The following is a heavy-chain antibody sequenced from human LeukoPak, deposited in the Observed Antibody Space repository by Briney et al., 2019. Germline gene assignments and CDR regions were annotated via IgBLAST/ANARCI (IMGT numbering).Heavy chain of an antibody. CDR1: GFTLSRYG. CDR3: AKGGFGEDYSYYMDV. D-gene: IGHD3-10*01. CDR2: VWYDGSNK. Sequence: PGRSLRLSCAASGFTLSRYGMHWVRQAPGKGLEWVAVVWYDGSNKYYGDSVKGRFTISRDNSKNTLYLQMNSLRAEDTAVFYCAKGGFGEDYSYYMDVWGKGTTVTVSS. J-gene: IGHJ6*03. V-gene: IGHV3-33*06.